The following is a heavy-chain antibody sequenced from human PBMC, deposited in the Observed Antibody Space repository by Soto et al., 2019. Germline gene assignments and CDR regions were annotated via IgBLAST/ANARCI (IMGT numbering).Heavy chain of an antibody. CDR1: GFAFSSYT. D-gene: IGHD2-21*01. CDR3: ARDVSLLVRLDS. J-gene: IGHJ5*02. V-gene: IGHV3-21*06. CDR2: ISSGGDST. Sequence: EIQLVESGGDLVKSGGSLRLSCAASGFAFSSYTMNWVRQAPGKGLEWISSISSGGDSTHHADSVKGRFTVTRDSAKNSMFLQMHSLRVEDTAVYYCARDVSLLVRLDSWGQGTLVTVSS.